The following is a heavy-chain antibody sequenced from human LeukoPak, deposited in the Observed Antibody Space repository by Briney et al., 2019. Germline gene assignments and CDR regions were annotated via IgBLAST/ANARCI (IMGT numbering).Heavy chain of an antibody. CDR3: ARESSWDSNGYWRDAFDI. V-gene: IGHV4-59*01. CDR2: IDYSGSA. Sequence: PSGTLSLTCTISGGSISNFHWSWVRQPPGKGLEWIGHIDYSGSASYNPSLESRVIISIDTSKNHFSLKLSSGTAADTAMYYCARESSWDSNGYWRDAFDIWGQGTMVTVSS. CDR1: GGSISNFH. J-gene: IGHJ3*02. D-gene: IGHD3-22*01.